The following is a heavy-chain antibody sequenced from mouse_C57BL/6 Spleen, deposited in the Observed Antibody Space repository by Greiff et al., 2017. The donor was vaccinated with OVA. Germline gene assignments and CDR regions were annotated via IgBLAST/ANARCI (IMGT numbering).Heavy chain of an antibody. CDR1: GYTFTSYW. D-gene: IGHD3-2*02. CDR3: AVPKTAQAYYYAMDY. Sequence: QVQLQQSGTELVKPGASVKLSCKASGYTFTSYWMHWVKQRPGQGLEWIGNINPSNGGTNYNEKFKSKATLTVDKSSSTAYMQLSSLTSEDSAVYYCAVPKTAQAYYYAMDYWGQGTSVTVSS. CDR2: INPSNGGT. J-gene: IGHJ4*01. V-gene: IGHV1-53*01.